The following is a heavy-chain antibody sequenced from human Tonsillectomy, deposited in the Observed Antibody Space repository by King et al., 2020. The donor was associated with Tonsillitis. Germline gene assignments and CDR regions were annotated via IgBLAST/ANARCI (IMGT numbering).Heavy chain of an antibody. CDR1: GGPITKSIYY. Sequence: QLQESGPGLVKPSETQSLTCTVSGGPITKSIYYWAWIRPPPGKGLEWIGSISFAGTTYNNPSLGSRLTMSVDTSKNRFSPNLGSVTAADTAVYYCARQEATAWPSFFDYWGRGTLVTVSS. D-gene: IGHD2-21*02. J-gene: IGHJ4*02. V-gene: IGHV4-39*01. CDR2: ISFAGTT. CDR3: ARQEATAWPSFFDY.